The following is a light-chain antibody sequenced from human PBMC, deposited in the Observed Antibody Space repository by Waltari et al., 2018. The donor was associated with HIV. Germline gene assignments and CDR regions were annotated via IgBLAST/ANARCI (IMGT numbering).Light chain of an antibody. J-gene: IGKJ3*01. CDR1: QSVSSSY. V-gene: IGKV3-20*01. Sequence: EIVLTQSPGTLSLSTGERAPLSCRASQSVSSSYLAWYQQKPGQAPRLLIYGASSRATGIPDRFSGSGSGTDFTLTISRLEPEDFAVYYCQQYDNSPQFTFGPGTKVDI. CDR2: GAS. CDR3: QQYDNSPQFT.